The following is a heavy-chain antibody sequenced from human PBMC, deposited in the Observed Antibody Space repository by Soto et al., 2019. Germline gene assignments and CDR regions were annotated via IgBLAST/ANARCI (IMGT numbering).Heavy chain of an antibody. J-gene: IGHJ4*02. D-gene: IGHD2-15*01. CDR1: GFTFSSYS. CDR3: ARDLGGWPDY. V-gene: IGHV3-21*01. Sequence: GGSLRLSCAASGFTFSSYSMNWIRQAPGKGLEWVSSISSSSSYIYYADSVKGRFTISRDNAKNSLYLQMNSLRSEDTAVYYCARDLGGWPDYWGQGTLVTVSS. CDR2: ISSSSSYI.